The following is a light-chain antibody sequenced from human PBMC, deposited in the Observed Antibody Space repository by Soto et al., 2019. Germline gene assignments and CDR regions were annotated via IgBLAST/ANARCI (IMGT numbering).Light chain of an antibody. CDR1: QSISSW. CDR3: QHYNSYSIT. Sequence: DIPMTQSPSTLSASVGDRVTITCRASQSISSWLAWYQQKPGKAPKLLIYKASSLESGVPSRFSGSGSGTEFTLTISSLQPDDFATYYCQHYNSYSITFGQGTRLEIK. J-gene: IGKJ5*01. V-gene: IGKV1-5*03. CDR2: KAS.